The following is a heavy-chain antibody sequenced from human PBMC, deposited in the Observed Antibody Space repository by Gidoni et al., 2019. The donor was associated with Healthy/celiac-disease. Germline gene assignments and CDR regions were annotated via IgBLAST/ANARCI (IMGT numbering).Heavy chain of an antibody. CDR3: ARALGSRSSSWYRSNYFDY. J-gene: IGHJ4*02. CDR1: GFTFSDYY. D-gene: IGHD6-13*01. CDR2: ISSSGSTI. Sequence: QVQLVASGGGLVKPGGSLRLSCAASGFTFSDYYISWIRQAPGKGLEWVSYISSSGSTIYYADSVKGRFTISRDNAKNSLYLQMNSLRAEDTAVYYCARALGSRSSSWYRSNYFDYWGQGTLVTVSS. V-gene: IGHV3-11*01.